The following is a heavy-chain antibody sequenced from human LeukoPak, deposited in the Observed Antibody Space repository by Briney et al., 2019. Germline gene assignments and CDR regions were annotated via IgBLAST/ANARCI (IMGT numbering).Heavy chain of an antibody. CDR2: ISGSGGST. Sequence: PGGSLRLSCAASGFTFSSYAMSWVRQAPGKGLEWVSAISGSGGSTYYADSVKGRFTISRDNSKNTLYLQMNSLRAEDTAVYYCAKVDSGSYLGWVPADYWGQGTLVTVSS. CDR1: GFTFSSYA. J-gene: IGHJ4*02. V-gene: IGHV3-23*01. CDR3: AKVDSGSYLGWVPADY. D-gene: IGHD1-26*01.